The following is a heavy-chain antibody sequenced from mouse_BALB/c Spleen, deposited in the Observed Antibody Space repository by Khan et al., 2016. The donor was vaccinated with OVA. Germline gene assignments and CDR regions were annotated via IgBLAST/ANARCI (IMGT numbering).Heavy chain of an antibody. Sequence: VQLQQSGAELVKPGASVKLSCTASGFNIKDTYMHWVKQRPEQGLEWIGRIDPANGNTKYDPKFQGKATITVDTSSNAAYLQLSSLTSEDTAVYYWARDYWDVFAYWGQGTLVTVSA. V-gene: IGHV14-3*02. CDR1: GFNIKDTY. CDR2: IDPANGNT. D-gene: IGHD4-1*01. J-gene: IGHJ3*01. CDR3: ARDYWDVFAY.